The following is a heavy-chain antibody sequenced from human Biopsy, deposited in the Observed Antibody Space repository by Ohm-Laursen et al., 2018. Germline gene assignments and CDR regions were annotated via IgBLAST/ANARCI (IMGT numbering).Heavy chain of an antibody. D-gene: IGHD3-22*01. V-gene: IGHV4-59*04. Sequence: SETLSLTCTVSGGSFTGHYWTWIRQPLGKGLEWIGSIFYRGSTHYKPSLKSRVNISVDTSKNQFSLKLNSVTAADTAVYYCARDYDTSGYYYVSWGQGTLVTVSS. CDR1: GGSFTGHY. CDR3: ARDYDTSGYYYVS. CDR2: IFYRGST. J-gene: IGHJ5*02.